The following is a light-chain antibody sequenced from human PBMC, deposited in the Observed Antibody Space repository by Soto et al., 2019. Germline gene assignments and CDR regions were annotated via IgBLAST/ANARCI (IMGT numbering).Light chain of an antibody. CDR3: QQRSNR. J-gene: IGKJ4*01. CDR2: AAS. Sequence: EIVWTQSPGTLALSPGERATLSCRASQSVSSLYLAWFQQKPGQAPRLLIYAASTRATGIPRRFSGSGSGTDFTLTISSLEPEDFAVYYCQQRSNRFGGGTKVDI. CDR1: QSVSSLY. V-gene: IGKV3D-20*02.